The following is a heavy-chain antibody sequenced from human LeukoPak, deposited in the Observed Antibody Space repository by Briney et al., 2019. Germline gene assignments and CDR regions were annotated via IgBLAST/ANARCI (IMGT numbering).Heavy chain of an antibody. V-gene: IGHV4-31*03. CDR1: GDSISSGGYY. Sequence: SETLSLTCTVSGDSISSGGYYWSWIRQHPGKGLEWIGYIYYSGSTYYNPSLKSRVTISVDTSKNQFSLKLSSVTAADTAVYYCARSAAGSYYYFDYWGQGTLVTVSS. CDR2: IYYSGST. J-gene: IGHJ4*02. D-gene: IGHD6-13*01. CDR3: ARSAAGSYYYFDY.